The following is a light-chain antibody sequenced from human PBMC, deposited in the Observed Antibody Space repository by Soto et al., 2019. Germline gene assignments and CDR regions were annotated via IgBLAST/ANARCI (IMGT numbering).Light chain of an antibody. CDR1: QTISSW. Sequence: LQMTQSPSTLSGSVGDKLTITFRASQTISSWLAWYQQKPGKAPKLLIYKASTLKSGVPSRFSGSGSGTEFTLTISSLQSADFGVYYCQQYHNWPQTFGQGTKVDIK. CDR3: QQYHNWPQT. CDR2: KAS. J-gene: IGKJ1*01. V-gene: IGKV1-5*03.